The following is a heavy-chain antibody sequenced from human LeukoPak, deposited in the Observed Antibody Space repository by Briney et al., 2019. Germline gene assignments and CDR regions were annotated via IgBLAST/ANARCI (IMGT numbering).Heavy chain of an antibody. CDR1: GFTFSSYS. CDR2: ISSSSSYI. J-gene: IGHJ4*02. Sequence: GGSLRLSCAASGFTFSSYSMNWVRQAPGKGLQWVSSISSSSSYIYYADSVKGRFTISRDNAKNSLYLQMNSLRAEDTAVYYCARSIVPAGTSSVDYWGQGTLVTVSS. V-gene: IGHV3-21*01. CDR3: ARSIVPAGTSSVDY. D-gene: IGHD6-13*01.